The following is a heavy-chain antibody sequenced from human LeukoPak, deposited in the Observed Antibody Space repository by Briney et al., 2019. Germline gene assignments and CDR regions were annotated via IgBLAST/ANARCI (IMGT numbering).Heavy chain of an antibody. J-gene: IGHJ4*02. CDR3: ASVVRDSSGSVPHYFDY. Sequence: ASVKVSCKASGGTFSSYAISWVRQAPGQGLEWMGGIIPIFGTANYAQKFQGRVTITTDESTSTAYMELSSLRSEDTAVYYCASVVRDSSGSVPHYFDYWGQGTLVTVSS. CDR1: GGTFSSYA. D-gene: IGHD3-22*01. CDR2: IIPIFGTA. V-gene: IGHV1-69*05.